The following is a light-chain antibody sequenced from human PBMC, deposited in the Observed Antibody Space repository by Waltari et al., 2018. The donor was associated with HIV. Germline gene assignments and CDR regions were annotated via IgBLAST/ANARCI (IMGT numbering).Light chain of an antibody. CDR2: DVP. CDR3: CSYAGNYAWV. Sequence: QSALTQPRSVSGSPGQSVTISCTGTSSDVGAYQFVPWYQQHPGKAPKRLIYDVPTRPSGVPARFSGSKSGNSASLIISGLQSGDEAPYFCCSYAGNYAWVFGGGTKLTVL. J-gene: IGLJ3*02. CDR1: SSDVGAYQF. V-gene: IGLV2-11*01.